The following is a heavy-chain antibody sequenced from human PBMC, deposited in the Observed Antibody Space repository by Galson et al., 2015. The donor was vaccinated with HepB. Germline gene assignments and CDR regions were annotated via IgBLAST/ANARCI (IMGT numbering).Heavy chain of an antibody. D-gene: IGHD3-3*01. CDR1: GYTFTGYY. CDR3: ARPTIFGLVDVYNWFDP. J-gene: IGHJ5*02. CDR2: INPNSGGT. Sequence: SVKVSCKASGYTFTGYYMHWVRQAPGQGLEWMGRINPNSGGTNYAQKFQGRVTMTRDTSISTAYMELSRLRSDDTAVYYCARPTIFGLVDVYNWFDPWGQGTLVTVSS. V-gene: IGHV1-2*06.